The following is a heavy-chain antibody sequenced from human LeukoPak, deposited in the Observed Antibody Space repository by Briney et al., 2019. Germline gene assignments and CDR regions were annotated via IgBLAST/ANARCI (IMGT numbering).Heavy chain of an antibody. CDR3: ARVLRYCSGGNCYSGGLGYMDV. Sequence: PGGSLRLSCAASGFTFSDYNMRWIRQAPGKGLEGVSSISRSGSTKYYADSVKGRFTISRDNAKNSPFLQMNSLRAEDTAVYYCARVLRYCSGGNCYSGGLGYMDVWGKGTTVTISS. CDR2: ISRSGSTK. V-gene: IGHV3-11*01. J-gene: IGHJ6*03. CDR1: GFTFSDYN. D-gene: IGHD2-15*01.